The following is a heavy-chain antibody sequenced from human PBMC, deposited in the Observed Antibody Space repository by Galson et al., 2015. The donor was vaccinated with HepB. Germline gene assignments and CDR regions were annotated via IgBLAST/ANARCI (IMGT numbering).Heavy chain of an antibody. CDR2: IVVGSGNT. V-gene: IGHV1-58*02. CDR1: GFTFTSSA. CDR3: AAEVRGIEAAGYNWFDP. D-gene: IGHD6-13*01. J-gene: IGHJ5*02. Sequence: SVKVSCKASGFTFTSSAMQWVRQARGQRLEWIGWIVVGSGNTNYAQKFQERVTITRDMSTSTAYMELSSLRSEDTAVYYCAAEVRGIEAAGYNWFDPWGQGTLVTVSS.